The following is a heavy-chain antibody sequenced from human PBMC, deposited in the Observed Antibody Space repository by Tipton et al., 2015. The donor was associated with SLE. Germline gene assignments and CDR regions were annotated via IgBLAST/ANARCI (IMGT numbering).Heavy chain of an antibody. CDR2: ISYSGAT. Sequence: TLSLTCTVSGDTIDGNTYFWDWIRQPPGKGLMLIGSISYSGATSYNPSLKSRVTISVDTSKNQFSLSLISVTAADTAVYYCARGGRIAIFGVATDGPFDIWGQGTIVTVSS. CDR3: ARGGRIAIFGVATDGPFDI. V-gene: IGHV4-39*07. D-gene: IGHD3-3*01. CDR1: GDTIDGNTYF. J-gene: IGHJ3*02.